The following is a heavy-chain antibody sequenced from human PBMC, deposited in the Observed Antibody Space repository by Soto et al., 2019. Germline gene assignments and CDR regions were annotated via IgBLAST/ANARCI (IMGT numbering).Heavy chain of an antibody. CDR2: VSTSGRST. J-gene: IGHJ4*02. CDR3: VMQAPGLVGVAFDY. V-gene: IGHV3-64D*06. CDR1: GFIFSEST. D-gene: IGHD2-15*01. Sequence: GGSLRLSGSASGFIFSESTIYWVRQVPGKGLEAISAVSTSGRSTSYADSVKDRFTISRDNSKNTLFLQMGSLRPEDTAIYSCVMQAPGLVGVAFDYWGQGTQVTVSS.